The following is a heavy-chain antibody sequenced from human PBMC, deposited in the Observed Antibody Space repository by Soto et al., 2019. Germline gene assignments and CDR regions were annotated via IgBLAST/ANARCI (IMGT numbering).Heavy chain of an antibody. Sequence: EVQLVVSGGGLVQPGGSLKLSCAASGFTFSGSAMHWVRQASGKGLEWVGHIRSKANSYATAYAASVKGRFTISRDDSKNTAYLQMNSLKTEDTAVYYSTCAFDIWGQGTMVTVSS. CDR1: GFTFSGSA. CDR2: IRSKANSYAT. CDR3: TCAFDI. J-gene: IGHJ3*02. V-gene: IGHV3-73*02.